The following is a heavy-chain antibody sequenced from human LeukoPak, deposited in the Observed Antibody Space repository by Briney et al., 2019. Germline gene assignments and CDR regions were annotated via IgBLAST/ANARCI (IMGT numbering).Heavy chain of an antibody. V-gene: IGHV4-59*01. CDR2: IYYSGST. Sequence: SETLSLTCTVSGGSISSYYWSWIRQPPGKGLEWIGYIYYSGSTNYNPSLKSRVTISVDTSKNQFSLKLSSVTAADTAVYYCARDVGSPDYYDSSGYYFDPWGQGTLVTVSS. CDR3: ARDVGSPDYYDSSGYYFDP. J-gene: IGHJ5*02. D-gene: IGHD3-22*01. CDR1: GGSISSYY.